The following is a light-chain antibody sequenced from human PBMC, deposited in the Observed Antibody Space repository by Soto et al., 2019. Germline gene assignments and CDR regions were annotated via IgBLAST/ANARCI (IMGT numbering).Light chain of an antibody. J-gene: IGKJ2*01. CDR1: QSISSD. Sequence: TVMTQSPATLSVYPGERATLSCRASQSISSDLAWYQQKPGQAPRLLIYGASTTATGIPGRFSGSGSGRECTLTISSLQSEDFAVYYCQQYNNWPRTVGQGTKLEIK. CDR2: GAS. V-gene: IGKV3-15*01. CDR3: QQYNNWPRT.